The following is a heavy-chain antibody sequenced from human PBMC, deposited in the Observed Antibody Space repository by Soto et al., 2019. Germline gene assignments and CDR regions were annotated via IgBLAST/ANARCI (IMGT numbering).Heavy chain of an antibody. CDR2: IYYSGST. V-gene: IGHV4-59*01. J-gene: IGHJ4*02. CDR3: ARSDGGY. CDR1: GGSISSYY. Sequence: QVQLQESGPGLVKPSETLSLTCTVSGGSISSYYWSWIRQPPGKGLEWIGYIYYSGSTNYNPSLKRRVTISVDTSKNQFSLKLSSVTAADTAVYYCARSDGGYWGQGTLVTVSS. D-gene: IGHD2-21*02.